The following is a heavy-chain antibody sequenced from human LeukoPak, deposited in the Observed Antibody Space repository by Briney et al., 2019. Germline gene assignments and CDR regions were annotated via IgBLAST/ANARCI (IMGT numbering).Heavy chain of an antibody. V-gene: IGHV1-18*01. Sequence: ASVKVSCKASGYTFTNYGISWVRQAPGQGLEWMGWISAYNGNTHYTQNLQGRVTMTTDTSTSTAYMELKSLRSDDTAVYYCARGGHRRYYYTSGSAFDPWGQGTLVTVSS. J-gene: IGHJ5*02. CDR3: ARGGHRRYYYTSGSAFDP. CDR2: ISAYNGNT. D-gene: IGHD3-10*01. CDR1: GYTFTNYG.